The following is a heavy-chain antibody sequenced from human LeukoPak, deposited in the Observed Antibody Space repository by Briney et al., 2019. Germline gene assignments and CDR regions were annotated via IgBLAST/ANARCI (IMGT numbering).Heavy chain of an antibody. CDR1: GFTFSSYS. Sequence: GGSLRLSCAASGFTFSSYSMNWVRQAPGKGLEWVSSISSSSSYIYYADSVKGRFTISRDNAKNSLYLQMNSLRAEDTAVYYCARDLRATVTTFGYYYYGMDVWGQGTTVTVSS. CDR2: ISSSSSYI. J-gene: IGHJ6*02. V-gene: IGHV3-21*04. D-gene: IGHD4-17*01. CDR3: ARDLRATVTTFGYYYYGMDV.